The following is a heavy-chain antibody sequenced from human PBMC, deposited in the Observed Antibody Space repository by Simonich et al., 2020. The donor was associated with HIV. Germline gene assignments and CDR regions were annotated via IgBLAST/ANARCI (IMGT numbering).Heavy chain of an antibody. Sequence: QVQLQQWGAGLLKPSETLSLTCAVYGGSFSSYYWNWIRQPPGKGLEWIGEIDHSGNTNSNPSHKSRVTRSVDTSKNQFSLKLSSGTAADTAVYYCARHERHYYDSSGYYYGPALGYFQHWGQGTLVTVSS. D-gene: IGHD3-22*01. J-gene: IGHJ1*01. CDR3: ARHERHYYDSSGYYYGPALGYFQH. CDR2: IDHSGNT. V-gene: IGHV4-34*01. CDR1: GGSFSSYY.